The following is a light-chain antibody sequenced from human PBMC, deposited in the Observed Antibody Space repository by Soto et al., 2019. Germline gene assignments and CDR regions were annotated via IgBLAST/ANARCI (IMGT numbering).Light chain of an antibody. V-gene: IGKV1-5*01. Sequence: DIQITQSPSTLSASVGDRVTITCRASQSISSWLAWYPQKPGKASKLLIYDASSLESGVPSRFSGSGSGTEFTLTISSLQPEDVATYYCQQYNSYWTFGQGTKV. CDR2: DAS. CDR3: QQYNSYWT. CDR1: QSISSW. J-gene: IGKJ1*01.